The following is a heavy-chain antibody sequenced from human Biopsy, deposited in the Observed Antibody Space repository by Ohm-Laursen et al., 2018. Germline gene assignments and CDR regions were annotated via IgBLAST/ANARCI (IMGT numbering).Heavy chain of an antibody. CDR2: IDVSDYNT. D-gene: IGHD1-14*01. J-gene: IGHJ5*01. V-gene: IGHV3-23*01. CDR3: VKQWGGYNFDS. Sequence: SLRLSCTAFGFTFHTYAMNWVRQAPGKGLEWVAHIDVSDYNTYYADSVRGRFTISRDNSKQMVHLEINSLTADDTAVCYCVKQWGGYNFDSWGQGTLVTVSS. CDR1: GFTFHTYA.